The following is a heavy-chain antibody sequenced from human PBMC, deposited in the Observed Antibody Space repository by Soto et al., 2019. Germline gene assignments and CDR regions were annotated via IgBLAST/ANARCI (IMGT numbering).Heavy chain of an antibody. CDR3: ARETGLGRSIPGIHYGMDV. CDR2: TYYRSKWYN. J-gene: IGHJ6*02. V-gene: IGHV6-1*01. Sequence: SQTLSLTCAISGDSVSSNSAAWNWIRQSPSRGLEWLGRTYYRSKWYNDYAVSVKSRITINPDTSKNQFSLQLNSVTPEDTAVYYCARETGLGRSIPGIHYGMDVWGQGTTVTVSS. CDR1: GDSVSSNSAA. D-gene: IGHD1-1*01.